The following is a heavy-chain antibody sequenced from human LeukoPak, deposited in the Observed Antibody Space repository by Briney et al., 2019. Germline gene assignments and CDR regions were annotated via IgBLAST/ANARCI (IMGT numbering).Heavy chain of an antibody. CDR1: GYTFTNYG. J-gene: IGHJ4*02. Sequence: ASVKVSCKASGYTFTNYGVFWVRQAPGQGLEWMGWISAYSGNTNYAQKLQGRVTMTTETSTSTAYMELESLRSDDTAVYYCAISQGSYYDTSGYLGGDYWGQGTLVTVSS. D-gene: IGHD3-22*01. CDR2: ISAYSGNT. CDR3: AISQGSYYDTSGYLGGDY. V-gene: IGHV1-18*01.